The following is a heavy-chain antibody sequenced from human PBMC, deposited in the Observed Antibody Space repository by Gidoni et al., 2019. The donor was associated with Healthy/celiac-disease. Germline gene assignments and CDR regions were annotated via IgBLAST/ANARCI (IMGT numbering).Heavy chain of an antibody. CDR2: ISGSGGST. CDR3: AGLSIFGVVTNYGMDV. Sequence: EVQLLESGGGLVQPGGSLRLSCAAPGFTFGSYAMSWVRQAPGKGLEWVSAISGSGGSTYYADSVKGRFTISRDNSKNTLYLQMNSLRAEDTAVYYCAGLSIFGVVTNYGMDVWGQGTTVTVSS. CDR1: GFTFGSYA. V-gene: IGHV3-23*01. D-gene: IGHD3-3*01. J-gene: IGHJ6*02.